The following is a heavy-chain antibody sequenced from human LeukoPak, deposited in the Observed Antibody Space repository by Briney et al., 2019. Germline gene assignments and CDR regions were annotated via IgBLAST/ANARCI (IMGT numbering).Heavy chain of an antibody. CDR3: ARAGYCSSGSCYSAGGAFDI. Sequence: GGSLRLSCAASGFTFSSYAMHWVRQAPGKGLEWVAVISYDGSNKYYADSVKGRFTISRDNSKNTLYLQMNSLRAEDTAVYYCARAGYCSSGSCYSAGGAFDIWGQGTMVTVSS. CDR2: ISYDGSNK. V-gene: IGHV3-30-3*01. CDR1: GFTFSSYA. J-gene: IGHJ3*02. D-gene: IGHD2-15*01.